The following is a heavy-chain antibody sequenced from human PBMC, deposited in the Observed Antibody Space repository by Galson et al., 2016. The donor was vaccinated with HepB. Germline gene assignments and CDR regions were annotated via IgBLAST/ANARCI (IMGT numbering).Heavy chain of an antibody. J-gene: IGHJ3*01. V-gene: IGHV3-66*01. CDR3: ARNPGASTWG. CDR2: IYSGGNT. Sequence: SLRLSCAASGFTVGNNYMSWVRQAPGKGLEWVSLIYSGGNTLYADPVKDRFSISRDNSKNPLYLQMNNLSAEDTAVYYCARNPGASTWGWGQGTMVTVSS. CDR1: GFTVGNNY. D-gene: IGHD6-13*01.